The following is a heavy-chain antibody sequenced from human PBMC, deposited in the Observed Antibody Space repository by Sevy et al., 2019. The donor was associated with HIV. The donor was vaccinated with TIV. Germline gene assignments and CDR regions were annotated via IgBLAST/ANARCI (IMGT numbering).Heavy chain of an antibody. Sequence: GGSLRLSCAASGFTFSNYAMSWVRQAPGKGLEWVSSIRISGGNTYYADSVQDRFTISRDNSKNTLYLQMNSLRAEDTAVYYCAKEWTQLSDWYGELDYWGQGSLVTVSS. CDR2: IRISGGNT. CDR3: AKEWTQLSDWYGELDY. CDR1: GFTFSNYA. J-gene: IGHJ4*02. V-gene: IGHV3-23*01. D-gene: IGHD6-19*01.